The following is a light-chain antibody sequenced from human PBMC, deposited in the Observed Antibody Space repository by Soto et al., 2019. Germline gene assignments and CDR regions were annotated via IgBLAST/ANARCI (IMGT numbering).Light chain of an antibody. V-gene: IGLV2-23*01. J-gene: IGLJ2*01. CDR3: CSYAGRSTWDVV. CDR1: SSDVGGSGL. Sequence: QSALTQPASVSGSPGQSITISCTGTSSDVGGSGLVSWYQFHPGKAPKLLIFEGFKRPSGVSNRFSGSKSGSTAFLTISGLQAEHEADYYCCSYAGRSTWDVVFGGGTKVTVL. CDR2: EGF.